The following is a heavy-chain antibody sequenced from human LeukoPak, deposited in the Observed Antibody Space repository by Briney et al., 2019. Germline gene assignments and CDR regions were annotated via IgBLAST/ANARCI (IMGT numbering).Heavy chain of an antibody. V-gene: IGHV1-18*04. CDR3: ASTIGYSSGWSHAAFDI. CDR2: ISACNGNI. CDR1: GYTFSSYG. D-gene: IGHD6-19*01. J-gene: IGHJ3*02. Sequence: ASVKVSCKAAGYTFSSYGRILVPQADGHRLEWMRWISACNGNIKYSQEFQGRVTITRDTSASTAYMELSSLRSEDTAVYYCASTIGYSSGWSHAAFDIWGQGTMVTVSS.